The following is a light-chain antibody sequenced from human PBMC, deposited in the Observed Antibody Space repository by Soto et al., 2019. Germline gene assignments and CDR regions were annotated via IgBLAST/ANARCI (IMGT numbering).Light chain of an antibody. J-gene: IGKJ4*01. CDR3: QQANSFPLT. Sequence: DIQMTQSPSSVSASVGDRVTITCRAGQGISTWLAWYQQKPWKAPSLLIFGASSLHSGIPSRFSGSGSGTDFTLTISSLQPEDFATYYCQQANSFPLTFGGGTKVEIK. V-gene: IGKV1-12*01. CDR1: QGISTW. CDR2: GAS.